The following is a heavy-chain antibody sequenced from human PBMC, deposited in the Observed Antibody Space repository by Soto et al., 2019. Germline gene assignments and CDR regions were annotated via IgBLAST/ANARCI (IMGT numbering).Heavy chain of an antibody. J-gene: IGHJ6*03. Sequence: ASVKVSCKASGYTFTSYAMHWVRQAPGQRLEWMGWINAGNGNTKYSQKFQGRVTITRDTSASTAYMELSSLRSEDTAVYYCGMNSSGGNGKTPRDVWGKGPTVT. D-gene: IGHD6-25*01. CDR2: INAGNGNT. V-gene: IGHV1-3*01. CDR1: GYTFTSYA. CDR3: GMNSSGGNGKTPRDV.